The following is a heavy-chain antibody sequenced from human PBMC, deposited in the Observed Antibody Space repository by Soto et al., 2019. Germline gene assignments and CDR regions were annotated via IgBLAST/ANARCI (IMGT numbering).Heavy chain of an antibody. D-gene: IGHD1-26*01. V-gene: IGHV3-21*01. CDR1: GFTFGSYS. CDR2: ISSSSSYI. Sequence: GGSLRLSCAASGFTFGSYSMNWVRQAPGKGLEWVSSISSSSSYIYYADSVKGRFTISRDNAKNSLYLQMNSLRAEDTAVYYCARDLMWELLRRFDPWGQGTLGTVAS. CDR3: ARDLMWELLRRFDP. J-gene: IGHJ5*02.